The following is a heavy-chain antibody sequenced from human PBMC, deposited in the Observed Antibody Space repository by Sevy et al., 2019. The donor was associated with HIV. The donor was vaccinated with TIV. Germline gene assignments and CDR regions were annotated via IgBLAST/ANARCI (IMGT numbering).Heavy chain of an antibody. CDR3: AKDITMVQGVISGFYYYYGMDV. CDR2: ISSSSSYI. CDR1: GFTFSDYY. V-gene: IGHV3-11*06. J-gene: IGHJ6*02. D-gene: IGHD3-10*01. Sequence: GGSLRLSCAASGFTFSDYYMSWIRQAPGKGLEWVSSISSSSSYIYYADSVKGRFTISRDNAKNSLYLQMNSLRAEDTAVYYCAKDITMVQGVISGFYYYYGMDVWGQGTTVTVSS.